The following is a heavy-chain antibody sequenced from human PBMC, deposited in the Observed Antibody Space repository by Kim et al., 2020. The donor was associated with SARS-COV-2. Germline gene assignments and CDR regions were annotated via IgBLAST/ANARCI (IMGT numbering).Heavy chain of an antibody. J-gene: IGHJ5*02. CDR2: IYYSGST. Sequence: SETLSLTCTVSGGSISSSSYYWGWIRQPPGKGLEWNGSIYYSGSTYYNPSLKSRVTISVDTSKNQFSLKLSSVTAADTAVYYCTAEGLRWGWFDPWGQGTLVTVSS. V-gene: IGHV4-39*01. CDR3: TAEGLRWGWFDP. CDR1: GGSISSSSYY. D-gene: IGHD4-17*01.